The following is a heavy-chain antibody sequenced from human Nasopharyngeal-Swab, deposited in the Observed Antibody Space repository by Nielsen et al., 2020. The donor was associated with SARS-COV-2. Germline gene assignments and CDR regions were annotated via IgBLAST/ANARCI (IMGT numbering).Heavy chain of an antibody. CDR1: GYTFSGYY. V-gene: IGHV1-2*06. Sequence: ASVQDSCRASGYTFSGYYTIWVRQAAGQRLEWMGRIKPNSGGTNYAQKFQGRVTMTRDTSISKAYMELSRLRSDDTAVYYCARVFKQLSLERCGFDHWGQGTLVTVSS. J-gene: IGHJ5*02. CDR2: IKPNSGGT. CDR3: ARVFKQLSLERCGFDH. D-gene: IGHD5-24*01.